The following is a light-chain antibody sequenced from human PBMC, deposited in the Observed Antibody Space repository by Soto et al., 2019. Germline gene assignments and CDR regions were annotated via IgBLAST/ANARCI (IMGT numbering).Light chain of an antibody. Sequence: EIVMTQSPATLSVSPGGRATLSCRASQSVSSNLAWYQQKPGQAPRLLIYGASTRATGIPARFGGSGSGTEFILTISSLQSEDFAVYYCQQYHKWPLTFGGGTKVEI. V-gene: IGKV3-15*01. CDR1: QSVSSN. CDR3: QQYHKWPLT. J-gene: IGKJ4*01. CDR2: GAS.